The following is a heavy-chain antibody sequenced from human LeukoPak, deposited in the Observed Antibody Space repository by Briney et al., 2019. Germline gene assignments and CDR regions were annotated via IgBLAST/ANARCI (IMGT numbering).Heavy chain of an antibody. V-gene: IGHV3-23*01. CDR2: ISGSGGST. Sequence: GGSLRLSCAASGFTFSSYAMSWVRQAPGKGLEWVSAISGSGGSTYYADSVKGRFTISRDNSKNTLYLQMNSLRAEDTAVYYCAKDHSGAMVPRYYFDYWGQGTLVTVSS. CDR3: AKDHSGAMVPRYYFDY. J-gene: IGHJ4*02. CDR1: GFTFSSYA. D-gene: IGHD5-18*01.